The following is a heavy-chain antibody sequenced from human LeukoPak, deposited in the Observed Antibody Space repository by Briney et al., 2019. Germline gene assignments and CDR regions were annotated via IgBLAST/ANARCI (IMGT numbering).Heavy chain of an antibody. D-gene: IGHD3-10*01. CDR3: ARGSIRYYYGSGSYLSY. CDR2: INHSGST. V-gene: IGHV4-34*01. Sequence: PSETLSLTCAVYGGSFSGYYWSWIRQPPGKGLEWIGEINHSGSTNYNPSLKSRVTISVDTSKNQFSLKLSSVTAADTAVYCCARGSIRYYYGSGSYLSYWGQGTLVTVSS. J-gene: IGHJ4*02. CDR1: GGSFSGYY.